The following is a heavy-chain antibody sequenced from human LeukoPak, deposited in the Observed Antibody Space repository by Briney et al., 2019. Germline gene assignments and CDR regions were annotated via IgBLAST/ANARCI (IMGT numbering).Heavy chain of an antibody. CDR3: ARDSVIGGGYDSHLDY. CDR2: VSYDGSNE. J-gene: IGHJ4*02. D-gene: IGHD5-12*01. V-gene: IGHV3-30-3*01. CDR1: GFTFSTYP. Sequence: GGSLRLSCAASGFTFSTYPMHWVRQAPGKGLEWVAVVSYDGSNEWYADSVKGRFTISRDNSKNTLYLQMNSLRAEDTAVYYCARDSVIGGGYDSHLDYWGQGTLVTVSS.